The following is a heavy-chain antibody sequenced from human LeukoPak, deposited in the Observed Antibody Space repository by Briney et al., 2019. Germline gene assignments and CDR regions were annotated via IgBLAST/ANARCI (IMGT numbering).Heavy chain of an antibody. Sequence: GSLRLSCAASGFTFNSYAMYWVRQAPGKGLEWVSGIFGSGGSAHYADSVKGRFTISRDNYKNTVYLQMDSLRVEDTAVYYCGKTTTGYSSGRYPGWPVDYWGQGTLVTVSS. CDR1: GFTFNSYA. CDR2: IFGSGGSA. CDR3: GKTTTGYSSGRYPGWPVDY. D-gene: IGHD6-19*01. J-gene: IGHJ4*02. V-gene: IGHV3-23*01.